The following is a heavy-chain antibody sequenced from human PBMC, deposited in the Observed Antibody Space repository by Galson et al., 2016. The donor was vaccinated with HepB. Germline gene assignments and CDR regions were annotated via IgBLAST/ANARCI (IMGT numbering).Heavy chain of an antibody. Sequence: SLRLSCAASGFTFSSYIMSWVRQAPGKRLEWVAAISGSGYDTYYTDSAKGRFTISKDKSKNTVYLQMNNLRAEDTAIYYCAKLMGDWGDRSTGFVDYWGQGTLVTVSS. D-gene: IGHD1-1*01. CDR2: ISGSGYDT. J-gene: IGHJ4*02. V-gene: IGHV3-23*01. CDR3: AKLMGDWGDRSTGFVDY. CDR1: GFTFSSYI.